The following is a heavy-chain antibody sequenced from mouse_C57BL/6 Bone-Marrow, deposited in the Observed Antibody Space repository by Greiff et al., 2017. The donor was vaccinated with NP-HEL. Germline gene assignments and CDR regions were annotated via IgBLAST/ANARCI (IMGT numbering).Heavy chain of an antibody. J-gene: IGHJ2*01. D-gene: IGHD1-1*01. CDR2: ISSGGSYT. Sequence: EVMLVESGGGLVKPGGSLKLSCAASGFTFSSYAMSWVRQTPEKRLEWVATISSGGSYTYYPDSVKGRFTISRDNAKNTLYLQMSSLKSEDTAMYYCARLYYYGSNDYWGQGTTLTVSS. CDR1: GFTFSSYA. CDR3: ARLYYYGSNDY. V-gene: IGHV5-9-1*01.